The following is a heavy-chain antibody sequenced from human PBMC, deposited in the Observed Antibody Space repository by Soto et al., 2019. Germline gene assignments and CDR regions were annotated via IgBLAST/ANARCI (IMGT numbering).Heavy chain of an antibody. J-gene: IGHJ6*02. V-gene: IGHV1-18*01. CDR1: GYTFTSYG. CDR2: ISAYNGNT. Sequence: GASVKVSCKASGYTFTSYGIIWVRQAPGQGLEWMGWISAYNGNTNYAQKLQGRVTMTTDTSTSTAYMELRSLRSDDTAVYYCARVLRGADNYYYYGMDVWGQGTTVTVSS. D-gene: IGHD3-10*01. CDR3: ARVLRGADNYYYYGMDV.